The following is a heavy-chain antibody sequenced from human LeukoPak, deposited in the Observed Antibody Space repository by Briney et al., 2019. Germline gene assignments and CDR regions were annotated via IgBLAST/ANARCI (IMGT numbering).Heavy chain of an antibody. CDR2: IYYSGST. CDR3: ARLYQQSKWKYYYYYMDV. V-gene: IGHV4-39*07. Sequence: SETLSLTCTVSGGSISSSSYYWGWIRQPPGKGLEWIGSIYYSGSTYYNPSLKSRVTISVDTSTKQFSLRLSSVTAADTPVYYCARLYQQSKWKYYYYYMDVWGKGTAVTVSS. J-gene: IGHJ6*03. D-gene: IGHD1-1*01. CDR1: GGSISSSSYY.